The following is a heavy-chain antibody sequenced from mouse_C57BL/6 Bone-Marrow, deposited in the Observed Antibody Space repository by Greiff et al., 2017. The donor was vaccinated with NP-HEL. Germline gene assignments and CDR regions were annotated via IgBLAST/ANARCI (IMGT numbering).Heavy chain of an antibody. CDR2: INPYNGGT. V-gene: IGHV1-19*01. D-gene: IGHD1-1*01. J-gene: IGHJ1*03. CDR1: GYTFTDYY. CDR3: ALTVVSPYCYFDV. Sequence: VQLKQSGPELVKPGASVKMSCKASGYTFTDYYMNWVKQSHGKSLEWIGVINPYNGGTSYNQKFKGKATLTVDKSSSTAYMELNSLTSEDSAVDYCALTVVSPYCYFDVWSTGTTVTVSS.